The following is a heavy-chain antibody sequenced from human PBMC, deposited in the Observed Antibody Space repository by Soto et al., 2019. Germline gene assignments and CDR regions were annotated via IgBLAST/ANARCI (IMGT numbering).Heavy chain of an antibody. D-gene: IGHD5-12*01. J-gene: IGHJ4*02. CDR1: GFTFSSYG. V-gene: IGHV3-30*18. Sequence: GGSLRLSCAASGFTFSSYGMHWVRQAPGKGLEWVAVISYDGSNKYYADSVKGRFTISRDNSKNTLYLQMNSLRAEDTAVYYCAKAVVGYSGYDLPPPYDYWGPGTLVTVFS. CDR2: ISYDGSNK. CDR3: AKAVVGYSGYDLPPPYDY.